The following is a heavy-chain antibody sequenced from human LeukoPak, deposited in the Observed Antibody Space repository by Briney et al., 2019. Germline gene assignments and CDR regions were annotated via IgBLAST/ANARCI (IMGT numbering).Heavy chain of an antibody. CDR3: ARAPTVLVGYCSSSSCQADH. CDR2: ISYDGSNK. CDR1: GFTFSSYA. Sequence: GRSLRLSCAASGFTFSSYAMHWVRQAPGKGLEWVAVISYDGSNKYYADSVKGRFTISRDNSKNTLYLQMHSLRVEDTAVYYCARAPTVLVGYCSSSSCQADHWGQGTLVTVSS. J-gene: IGHJ5*02. V-gene: IGHV3-30-3*01. D-gene: IGHD2-2*01.